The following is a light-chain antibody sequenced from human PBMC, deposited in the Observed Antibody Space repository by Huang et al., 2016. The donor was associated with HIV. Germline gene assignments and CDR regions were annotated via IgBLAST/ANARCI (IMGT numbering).Light chain of an antibody. CDR3: QQYYSSPQT. Sequence: DIIMSQSPDSLTVSLGERATLNCRSSQSVYASSTRKNYMAWFQQKPGQPPRLLLFWASSREVGVPDRFSGSGSGTHFTLTIANLQPEDAAIYYCQQYYSSPQTFGQGTRV. CDR1: QSVYASSTRKNY. J-gene: IGKJ1*01. CDR2: WAS. V-gene: IGKV4-1*01.